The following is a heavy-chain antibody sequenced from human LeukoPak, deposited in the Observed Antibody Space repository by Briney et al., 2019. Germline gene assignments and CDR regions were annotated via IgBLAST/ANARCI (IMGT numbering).Heavy chain of an antibody. CDR3: ARDPPYYYDSSGYSG. Sequence: GGSLRLSCAASGFTVSSNYMSWVREAPGKGLEWVSVIYSGGSTYYADSVKGRFTISRDNSKNTLYLQMNSLRAGDTAVYYCARDPPYYYDSSGYSGWGQGTLVTVSS. CDR1: GFTVSSNY. J-gene: IGHJ4*02. V-gene: IGHV3-66*01. D-gene: IGHD3-22*01. CDR2: IYSGGST.